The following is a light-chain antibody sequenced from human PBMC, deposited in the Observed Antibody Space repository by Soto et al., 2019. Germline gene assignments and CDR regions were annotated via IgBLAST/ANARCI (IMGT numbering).Light chain of an antibody. CDR2: LEGSGSY. CDR1: SGHSSYI. CDR3: QTWDSNTHTV. V-gene: IGLV4-60*02. J-gene: IGLJ3*02. Sequence: QPVLTQSSSASASLGSSVKLTCTLSSGHSSYIIAWHQQQPGKAPRYLMKLEGSGSYNKGSGVPDRFSGSSSGADRYLTSSNLQYEDEADYYCQTWDSNTHTVFGGGTKVTVL.